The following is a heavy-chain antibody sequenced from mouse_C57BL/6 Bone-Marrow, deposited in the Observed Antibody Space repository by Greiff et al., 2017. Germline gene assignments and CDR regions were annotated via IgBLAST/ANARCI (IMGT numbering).Heavy chain of an antibody. V-gene: IGHV5-4*01. Sequence: EVKVVESGGGLVKPGGSLKLSCAASGFTFSSYAMSWVRQTPDKRLEWVATISDGGSYTYYPDNVKGRFTISRDNAKNNLYLQMSHLKSEDTAMYYCARDLTTVVAPYAMDYWGQGTSVTVSS. CDR3: ARDLTTVVAPYAMDY. CDR2: ISDGGSYT. J-gene: IGHJ4*01. D-gene: IGHD1-1*01. CDR1: GFTFSSYA.